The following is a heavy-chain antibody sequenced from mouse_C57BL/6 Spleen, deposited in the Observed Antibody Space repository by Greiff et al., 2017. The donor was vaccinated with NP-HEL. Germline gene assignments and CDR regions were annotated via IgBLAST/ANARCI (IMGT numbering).Heavy chain of an antibody. CDR3: ASYYGSSHWYFDV. CDR2: INPNNGGT. Sequence: EVQLQESGPELVKPGASVKMSCKASGYTFTDYNMHWVKQSHGKSLEWIGYINPNNGGTSYNQKFKGKATLTVNKSSSTAYMELRSLTSEDSAVYYCASYYGSSHWYFDVWGTGTTVTVSS. CDR1: GYTFTDYN. D-gene: IGHD1-1*01. J-gene: IGHJ1*03. V-gene: IGHV1-22*01.